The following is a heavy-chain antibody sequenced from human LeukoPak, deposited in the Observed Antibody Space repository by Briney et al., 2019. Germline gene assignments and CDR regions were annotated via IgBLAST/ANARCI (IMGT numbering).Heavy chain of an antibody. CDR1: GFTFSTHN. D-gene: IGHD3-9*01. Sequence: GGSLRLSCAVSGFTFSTHNMNWVRQAPGKGLEWVSSISSTGTDINYADSVKGRFTIYRDNAKNSLYLQMNSLRAEDSAVYYCARDFPPIRGLRYFDWLVPSHRGPYYMDVWGKGTTVTISS. CDR3: ARDFPPIRGLRYFDWLVPSHRGPYYMDV. J-gene: IGHJ6*03. CDR2: ISSTGTDI. V-gene: IGHV3-21*06.